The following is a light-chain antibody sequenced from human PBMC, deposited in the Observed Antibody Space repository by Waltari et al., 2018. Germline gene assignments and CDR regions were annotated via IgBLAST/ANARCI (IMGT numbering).Light chain of an antibody. Sequence: SYVLTQPPSVSVAPGKTARITCGGNNIGSKSVHWYQQKPGQAPVRVIYYDSDRPSGIPERFSGSNSGNTATLTISRVEAGDEADYYCQVWDSSSDHRVFGTGTKVTVL. CDR2: YDS. CDR3: QVWDSSSDHRV. J-gene: IGLJ1*01. V-gene: IGLV3-21*04. CDR1: NIGSKS.